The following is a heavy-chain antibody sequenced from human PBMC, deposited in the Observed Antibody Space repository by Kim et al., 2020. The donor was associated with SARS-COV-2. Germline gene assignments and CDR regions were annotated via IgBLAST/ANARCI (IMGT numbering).Heavy chain of an antibody. Sequence: GGSLRLSCAASRFTFSSHDMSWVRQAPGKGLDWVSAIGGSGSNTYYADSVTGRFTISRDNSKNTLYLQMNSLRAEDTAVYYCARGAGSPDYWGQGNLVT. V-gene: IGHV3-23*01. D-gene: IGHD3-10*01. CDR2: IGGSGSNT. CDR1: RFTFSSHD. J-gene: IGHJ4*02. CDR3: ARGAGSPDY.